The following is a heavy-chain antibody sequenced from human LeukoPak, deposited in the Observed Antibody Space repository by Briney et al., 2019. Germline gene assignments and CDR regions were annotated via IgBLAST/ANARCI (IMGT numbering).Heavy chain of an antibody. Sequence: GGSLRLSFAASGFTFSSYSMSWVRQAPGKGLEWVSAISGSGGTTIYADSVKGRFTISRDNSKNTLYLQMDSLRAEDTAIYYVTRTAQYTCFDPWGQGTLVTVSS. CDR3: TRTAQYTCFDP. J-gene: IGHJ5*02. CDR1: GFTFSSYS. CDR2: ISGSGGTT. D-gene: IGHD1-7*01. V-gene: IGHV3-23*01.